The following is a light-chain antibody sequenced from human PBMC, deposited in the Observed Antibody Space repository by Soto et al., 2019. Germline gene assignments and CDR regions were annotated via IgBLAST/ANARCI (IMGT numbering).Light chain of an antibody. CDR2: GAS. CDR3: QQYDTSPPST. Sequence: EIVLTQSPGTLSLSPGERATLSCRASRSVSSSYLAWYQQKPGQAPRLLINGASSRATGIPDRFSGSGSGTDFTLTISILELEDFAVYYCQQYDTSPPSTFGQGTRLEIK. V-gene: IGKV3-20*01. CDR1: RSVSSSY. J-gene: IGKJ5*01.